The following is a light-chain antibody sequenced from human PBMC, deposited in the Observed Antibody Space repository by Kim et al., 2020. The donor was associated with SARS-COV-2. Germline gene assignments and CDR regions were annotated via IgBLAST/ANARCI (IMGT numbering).Light chain of an antibody. J-gene: IGKJ1*01. CDR1: QIVSRY. V-gene: IGKV3-11*01. Sequence: EIVLTQSPATLSLSPGERATLSCRASQIVSRYLAWYQQKPGQAPRLLIYDASNRATGIPARFSGTGSGTDFTLTISSLEPEDFAVYYCQQRSNSPPWTFGQGTQVDSK. CDR3: QQRSNSPPWT. CDR2: DAS.